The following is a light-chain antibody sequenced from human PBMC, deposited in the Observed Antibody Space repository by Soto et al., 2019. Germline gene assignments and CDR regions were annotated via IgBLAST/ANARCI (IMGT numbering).Light chain of an antibody. V-gene: IGLV2-8*01. J-gene: IGLJ2*01. CDR2: EVS. CDR3: SSFAGNNNLV. CDR1: SSDVGGYNY. Sequence: QSALTQPPSASGSPGQSVTISCTGTSSDVGGYNYVSWYQQHPGKAPKLMISEVSKRPSGVPDRFSDSKSGNTASLTVSGLQAEDESDYYYSSFAGNNNLVFGGGTKLTVL.